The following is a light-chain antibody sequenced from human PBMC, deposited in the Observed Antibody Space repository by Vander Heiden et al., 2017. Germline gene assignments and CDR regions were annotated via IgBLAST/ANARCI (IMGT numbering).Light chain of an antibody. J-gene: IGLJ3*02. CDR3: AAWDDSLNGLV. CDR2: SNN. V-gene: IGLV1-44*01. Sequence: VTISCSGSSSNIGSNTVNWYQQLPGTAPKLLIDSNNQRPSGVPDRFSVSKSGTSAALAISGLQAEDAADYYCAAWDDSLNGLVFGGGTKLTVL. CDR1: SSNIGSNT.